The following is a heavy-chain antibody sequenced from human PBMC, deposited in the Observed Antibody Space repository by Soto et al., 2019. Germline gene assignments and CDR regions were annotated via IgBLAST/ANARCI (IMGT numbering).Heavy chain of an antibody. CDR1: GGSFSGYY. Sequence: SETLSLTCAVYGGSFSGYYWSWIRQPPGKGLEWIGEINHSGSTNYNPSLKSRVTISVDTSKNQFSLKLSSVTAADTAVYYCAREPGYSSSWYVRGRNWFDPWGQGTLVTVSS. D-gene: IGHD6-13*01. CDR2: INHSGST. V-gene: IGHV4-34*01. J-gene: IGHJ5*02. CDR3: AREPGYSSSWYVRGRNWFDP.